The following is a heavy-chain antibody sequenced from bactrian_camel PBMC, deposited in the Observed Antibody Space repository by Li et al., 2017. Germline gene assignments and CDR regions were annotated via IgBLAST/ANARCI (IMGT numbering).Heavy chain of an antibody. Sequence: HVQLVESGGGSAQAGGSLRLSCTASGYSYSTYFMAWFRQAPGKERERVARVDSDGSTTYADSVKGRFTISKDKRRHTLVLQMNNLKPEDTAMYSCAADFGPGGHGCHLRDQIDQFYYWGQGTQVTVS. CDR1: GYSYSTYF. D-gene: IGHD1*01. CDR3: AADFGPGGHGCHLRDQIDQFYY. CDR2: VDSDGST. J-gene: IGHJ4*01. V-gene: IGHV3S53*01.